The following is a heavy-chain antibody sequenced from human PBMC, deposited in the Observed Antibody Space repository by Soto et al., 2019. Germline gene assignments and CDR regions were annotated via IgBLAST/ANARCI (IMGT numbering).Heavy chain of an antibody. J-gene: IGHJ6*02. CDR3: ARHVEYGMDV. Sequence: ETLSLTCTVSGASISSYYWSWIRQPPGKGLEWIGYTHDSGSTNYNPSLKSRVTIPVDTSKNQFSLKLSSVTAADTAVYCCARHVEYGMDVWGQGTTVTVSS. CDR1: GASISSYY. V-gene: IGHV4-59*08. CDR2: THDSGST.